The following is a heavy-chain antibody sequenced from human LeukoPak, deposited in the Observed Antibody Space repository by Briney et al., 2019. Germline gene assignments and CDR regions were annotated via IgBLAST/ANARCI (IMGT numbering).Heavy chain of an antibody. CDR2: ISTGTSII. J-gene: IGHJ5*02. CDR1: GFTFSSYA. V-gene: IGHV3-21*01. Sequence: GSLRLSCAASGFTFSSYAMSWVRQAPGKGLEWVSSISTGTSIIYYADSVKGRFTISRDNAKNSLYLQMNSLRAEDTAVYYCARETYYYGSGSYNWFDPWGQGTLVTVSS. CDR3: ARETYYYGSGSYNWFDP. D-gene: IGHD3-10*01.